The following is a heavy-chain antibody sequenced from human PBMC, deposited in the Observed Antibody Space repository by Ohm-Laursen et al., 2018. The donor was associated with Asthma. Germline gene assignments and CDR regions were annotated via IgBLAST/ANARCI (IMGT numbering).Heavy chain of an antibody. J-gene: IGHJ5*02. D-gene: IGHD4-17*01. CDR3: AKLVGVTTA. Sequence: SLRLSCAAPGVAFTDSWMSWVRQLPGGSLEWVAKINPLGYEKYYMDSVRGRFTVSRDNAKNSLYLQMNSLGPEDTAFYYCAKLVGVTTAWGQGTLVTVSS. CDR1: GVAFTDSW. V-gene: IGHV3-7*03. CDR2: INPLGYEK.